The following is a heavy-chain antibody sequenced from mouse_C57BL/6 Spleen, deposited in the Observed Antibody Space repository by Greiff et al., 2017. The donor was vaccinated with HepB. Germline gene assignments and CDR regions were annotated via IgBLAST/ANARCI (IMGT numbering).Heavy chain of an antibody. D-gene: IGHD1-1*01. CDR1: GYTFTDYE. CDR2: IDPETGGT. J-gene: IGHJ4*01. CDR3: TRLLRKGYAMDD. Sequence: VKLMESGAELVRPGASVTLSCKASGYTFTDYEMHWVKQTPVHGLEWIGAIDPETGGTDYNQKFKGKAILTADKSSSTAYMELRSLTSEDSAVYYCTRLLRKGYAMDDWGQGTSVTVAA. V-gene: IGHV1-15*01.